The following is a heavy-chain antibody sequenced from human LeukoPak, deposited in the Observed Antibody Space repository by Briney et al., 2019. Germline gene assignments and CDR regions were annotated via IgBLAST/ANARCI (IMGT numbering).Heavy chain of an antibody. CDR2: ISASGGNT. V-gene: IGHV3-23*01. CDR1: GFTFRSYA. Sequence: GGSLRLSCAASGFTFRSYAMSWVRQAPGQGLEWVSAISASGGNTYYADSVKGRFTISRDNSRSTLYLQMSSLRAEDTAVYYCARTPNYYDTTGYFSYNLYYFDYWGQGTLVTVSS. CDR3: ARTPNYYDTTGYFSYNLYYFDY. D-gene: IGHD3-22*01. J-gene: IGHJ4*02.